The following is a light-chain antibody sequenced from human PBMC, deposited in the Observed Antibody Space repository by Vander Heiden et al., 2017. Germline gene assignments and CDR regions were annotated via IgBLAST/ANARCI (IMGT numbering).Light chain of an antibody. CDR3: KQDCSSIS. J-gene: IGKJ5*01. Sequence: IVLTQSPDTLSLSPGERATLSCRASQSVNYNYLAWYQQKPGQAPRLLIFGASRSATGIPDKFSGSGSGTDFTLTISRQEPEDYAIYYCKQDCSSISFGQGTQLEIK. CDR2: GAS. CDR1: QSVNYNY. V-gene: IGKV3-20*01.